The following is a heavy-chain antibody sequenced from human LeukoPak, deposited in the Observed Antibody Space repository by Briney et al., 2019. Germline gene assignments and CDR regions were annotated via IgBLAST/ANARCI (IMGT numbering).Heavy chain of an antibody. D-gene: IGHD3-10*01. J-gene: IGHJ6*02. V-gene: IGHV1-69*13. Sequence: ASMKVSCKASGGTFSSYAISWVRQAPGQGLEWMGGIIPIFGTANYAQKFQGRVTITADESTSTAYMELSSLRSEDTAVYYCARESGIESAGLWFGELLARAQGIRMDVWGQGTTVTVSS. CDR2: IIPIFGTA. CDR1: GGTFSSYA. CDR3: ARESGIESAGLWFGELLARAQGIRMDV.